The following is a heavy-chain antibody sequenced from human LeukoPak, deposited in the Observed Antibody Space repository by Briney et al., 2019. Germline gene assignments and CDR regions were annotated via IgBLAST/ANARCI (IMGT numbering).Heavy chain of an antibody. Sequence: GGSLRLSCAASGFTFSSYSMNWVRQAPGKGLEWVSSISSSSSYIYYADSVKGRFTISRDNAKNSLYLQMNSLRAEDTAVYYCASQYCSGGSCYSLPDYWGQGTLVTVSS. CDR1: GFTFSSYS. D-gene: IGHD2-15*01. V-gene: IGHV3-21*01. CDR3: ASQYCSGGSCYSLPDY. J-gene: IGHJ4*02. CDR2: ISSSSSYI.